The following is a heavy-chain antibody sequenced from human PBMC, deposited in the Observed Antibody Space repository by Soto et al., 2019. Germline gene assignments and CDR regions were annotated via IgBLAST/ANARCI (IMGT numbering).Heavy chain of an antibody. Sequence: QVQLQESGPGLVKPSGTLSLTCAVSGGSISSSHWWTWVRQSPGKGLEYIGEISHSGTSNSNPSLKCRVTLSVDKSKNHFSLTRTSVTAADTAVYYCARVVLTIARGAFDAWGQGTLVIVSS. CDR1: GGSISSSHW. CDR2: ISHSGTS. V-gene: IGHV4-4*02. D-gene: IGHD3-9*01. J-gene: IGHJ3*01. CDR3: ARVVLTIARGAFDA.